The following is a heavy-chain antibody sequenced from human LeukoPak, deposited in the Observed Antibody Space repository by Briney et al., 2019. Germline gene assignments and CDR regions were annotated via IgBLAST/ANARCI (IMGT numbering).Heavy chain of an antibody. V-gene: IGHV4-4*07. J-gene: IGHJ3*02. CDR3: ARYSGSYREAFDI. CDR2: IYTSEDT. Sequence: PSETLSLTCTVSDGSISTYYWSWIRQAAGKGLEWIGRIYTSEDTNYNPSLKSRVTISINTSKNQFSLKLSSVTAADTAVYYCARYSGSYREAFDIWGQGTMVTVSS. CDR1: DGSISTYY. D-gene: IGHD1-26*01.